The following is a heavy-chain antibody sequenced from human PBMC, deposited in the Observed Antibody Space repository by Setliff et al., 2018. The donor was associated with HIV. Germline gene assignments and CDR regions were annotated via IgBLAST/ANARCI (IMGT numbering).Heavy chain of an antibody. J-gene: IGHJ4*02. D-gene: IGHD7-27*01. Sequence: PGGSLRLSCAASGFTFNSYAMSWVRQAPGKGLEWVSSISGSGGSTYYADSVKGRFTISRDNSKNTLYLQMDSLRAEDTAVYYCAKAIANWDPLYYFDYWGQGTLVTVSS. CDR2: ISGSGGST. V-gene: IGHV3-23*01. CDR3: AKAIANWDPLYYFDY. CDR1: GFTFNSYA.